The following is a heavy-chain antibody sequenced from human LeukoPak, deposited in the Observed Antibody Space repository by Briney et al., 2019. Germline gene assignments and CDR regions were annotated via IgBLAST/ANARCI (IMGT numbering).Heavy chain of an antibody. Sequence: PGRSLRLSCAAPGFTFDDYAMHWVPQAPGKGLEWVSGISWNSGSIGYADSVKGRFTISRDNAKNSLYLQMNSLRAEDMALYYCAKDTNYGSGSPWGAFDIWGQGTMVTVSS. CDR3: AKDTNYGSGSPWGAFDI. D-gene: IGHD3-10*01. V-gene: IGHV3-9*03. J-gene: IGHJ3*02. CDR1: GFTFDDYA. CDR2: ISWNSGSI.